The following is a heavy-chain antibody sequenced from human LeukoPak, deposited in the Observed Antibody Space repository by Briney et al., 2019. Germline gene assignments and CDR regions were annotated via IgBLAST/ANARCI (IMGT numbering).Heavy chain of an antibody. Sequence: GGSLRLSCAASGFTFSTYSMNWVCQAPGKGLEWVSSISTSSYIYYADSVKGRFTISRDNAKNSLYLQMNSLRAEDTAVYYCARTRLPYSSSSVAYYFDYWGQGTLVTVSS. J-gene: IGHJ4*02. V-gene: IGHV3-21*01. CDR3: ARTRLPYSSSSVAYYFDY. CDR2: ISTSSYI. D-gene: IGHD6-6*01. CDR1: GFTFSTYS.